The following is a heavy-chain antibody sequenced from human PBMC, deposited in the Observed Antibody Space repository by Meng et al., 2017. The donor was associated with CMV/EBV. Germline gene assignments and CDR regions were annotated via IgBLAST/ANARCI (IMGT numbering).Heavy chain of an antibody. CDR3: ARVCGGSCFDY. J-gene: IGHJ4*02. CDR2: IIPIFGTA. CDR1: GGTFSSYA. D-gene: IGHD2-15*01. Sequence: VQLVQAGAEVKKTGSSVKVSCKAAGGTFSSYAISWVRQAPGQGLEWMGGIIPIFGTANYAQQFQGRVTITADESTSTAYMELSSLRSEDTAVYYCARVCGGSCFDYWGQGTLVTVSS. V-gene: IGHV1-69*12.